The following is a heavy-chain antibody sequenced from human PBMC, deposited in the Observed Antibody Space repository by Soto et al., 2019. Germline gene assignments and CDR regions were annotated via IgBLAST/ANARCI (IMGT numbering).Heavy chain of an antibody. CDR3: ARYIPGVRYYGMDV. CDR1: GFTFSSYA. CDR2: IGESGTPT. J-gene: IGHJ6*02. V-gene: IGHV3-23*01. Sequence: EVQLLESGGGLVQPGGSLRLSCAASGFTFSSYAMKWVRQAPGKGLEWVSRIGESGTPTYYADSVKGRFTISRDNSGNTLFLEMYSLRAEDTAVYYCARYIPGVRYYGMDVWGQGTTVTVS. D-gene: IGHD2-2*01.